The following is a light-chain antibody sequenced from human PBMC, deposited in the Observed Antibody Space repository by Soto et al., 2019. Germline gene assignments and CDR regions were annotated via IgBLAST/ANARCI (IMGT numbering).Light chain of an antibody. CDR3: QQYGSSPIT. CDR1: QSVSSSD. J-gene: IGKJ5*01. Sequence: EIILTQSPATLALSPGERATLSCGASQSVSSSDVAWYQHRPGLAPRLLIHDASSRATGIPDRFSGTKSGTDFPLTIRRLEPEDAAVYYCQQYGSSPITFGQGTRLEI. V-gene: IGKV3D-20*01. CDR2: DAS.